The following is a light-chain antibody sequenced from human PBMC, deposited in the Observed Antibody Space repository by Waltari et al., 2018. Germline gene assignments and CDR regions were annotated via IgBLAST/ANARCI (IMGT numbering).Light chain of an antibody. V-gene: IGLV2-14*03. J-gene: IGLJ2*01. CDR3: ISYTISSTLV. Sequence: QSALTQPASVSGAPGQSITISCTGTSSDVGDYNYVSWYQQHPGKAPKLMIYDVSNRPSGVSNRFSGSKSGNTASLTISGLQAEDSPDYYCISYTISSTLVFGGGTTLTVL. CDR1: SSDVGDYNY. CDR2: DVS.